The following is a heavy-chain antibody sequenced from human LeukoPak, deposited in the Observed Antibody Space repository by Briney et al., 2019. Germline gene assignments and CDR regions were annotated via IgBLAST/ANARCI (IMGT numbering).Heavy chain of an antibody. D-gene: IGHD3-22*01. CDR1: GGSISSGSYY. V-gene: IGHV4-61*02. Sequence: SQTLSLTCTVSGGSISSGSYYWSWIRQPAGKGLEWIGRIYTSGSTNYNPSLKSRVTISLDTSKNQFSLKLSSVTAADTAVYYCARVRIDYYDSIFDYWGQGTLVTVSS. CDR2: IYTSGST. CDR3: ARVRIDYYDSIFDY. J-gene: IGHJ4*02.